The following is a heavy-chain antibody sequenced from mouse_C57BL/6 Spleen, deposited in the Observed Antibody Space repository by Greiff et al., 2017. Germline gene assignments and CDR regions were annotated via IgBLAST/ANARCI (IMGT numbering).Heavy chain of an antibody. D-gene: IGHD2-4*01. V-gene: IGHV5-4*01. Sequence: EVQRVESGGGLVKPGGSLKLSCAASGFTFSSYAMSWVRQTPEKRLEWVATISDGGSYTYYPDNVKGRFTISRDNAKNNLYLQMSHLKSEDTAMYYCARDGRYYDYDEDYFDYWGQGTTLTVSS. CDR1: GFTFSSYA. J-gene: IGHJ2*01. CDR2: ISDGGSYT. CDR3: ARDGRYYDYDEDYFDY.